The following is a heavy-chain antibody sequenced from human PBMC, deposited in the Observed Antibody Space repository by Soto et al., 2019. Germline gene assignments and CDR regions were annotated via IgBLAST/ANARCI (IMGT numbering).Heavy chain of an antibody. CDR2: IKEDGGED. J-gene: IGHJ6*02. Sequence: EVQLVESGGGLVQPGGSLRLSCAASGFTFSKYWMTWVRQAPGKGLEWVANIKEDGGEDYYADSVKGRFTISRDNAKNALFLHLSSLGAEDTATYYCAREAQSSYCSSTTCYFFGLDVWGQGTTVTVS. CDR1: GFTFSKYW. D-gene: IGHD2-2*01. V-gene: IGHV3-7*01. CDR3: AREAQSSYCSSTTCYFFGLDV.